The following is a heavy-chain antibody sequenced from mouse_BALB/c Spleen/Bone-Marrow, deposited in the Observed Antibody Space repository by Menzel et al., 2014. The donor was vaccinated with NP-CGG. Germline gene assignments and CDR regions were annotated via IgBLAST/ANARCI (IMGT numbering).Heavy chain of an antibody. CDR1: GYAFTNYN. Sequence: VQLQQPGPELVKPGASVKVSCKASGYAFTNYNMYWVKQSHGKSLEWIGYNDPYSGGTNYNQKFKGKATLTVDKSSSTAYMHLNSLTSEDSAVYYCARLGTTAVPDYWCQGTTLTVSS. CDR2: NDPYSGGT. D-gene: IGHD1-1*01. CDR3: ARLGTTAVPDY. V-gene: IGHV1S135*01. J-gene: IGHJ2*01.